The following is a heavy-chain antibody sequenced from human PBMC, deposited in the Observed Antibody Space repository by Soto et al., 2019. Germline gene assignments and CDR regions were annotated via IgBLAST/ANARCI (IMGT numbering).Heavy chain of an antibody. J-gene: IGHJ4*02. D-gene: IGHD3-3*01. V-gene: IGHV1-69*12. CDR1: GGTLSSHA. CDR3: ARGLRVLEWPSPLDF. CDR2: IIPFFGTT. Sequence: QVQLVQSGAELKRPGSSVQVSCKASGGTLSSHAVSSVRQAPGQGLEWIGGIIPFFGTTKYARKFQGRVRLTADESAITAYMELSGLRSDDTAVYYCARGLRVLEWPSPLDFWGQGTLVTVSS.